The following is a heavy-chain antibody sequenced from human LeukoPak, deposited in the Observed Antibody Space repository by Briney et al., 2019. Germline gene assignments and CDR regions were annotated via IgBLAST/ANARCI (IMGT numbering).Heavy chain of an antibody. Sequence: GGSLRLSCAASGFTFSSYAMSWVRQAPGKGLEWVSAISGSGGSTYYADSVKGRFTISRDNSKNTLYLQMNSLRAEDTAVYYCAKDLGCSGGSCYSYWFDPWGQGTLVTVSS. CDR2: ISGSGGST. V-gene: IGHV3-23*01. J-gene: IGHJ5*02. CDR1: GFTFSSYA. CDR3: AKDLGCSGGSCYSYWFDP. D-gene: IGHD2-15*01.